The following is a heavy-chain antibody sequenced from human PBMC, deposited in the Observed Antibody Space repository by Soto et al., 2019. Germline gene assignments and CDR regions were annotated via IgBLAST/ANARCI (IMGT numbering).Heavy chain of an antibody. Sequence: PGGSLTLSCAASRLTFSRSELNCVRQAPGKGLEWVSYISSSGSTIYYADSVKGRFTISRDNAKNSLYLQMNSLRAEDTAVYYCARDQWLVRTSGGMDVWGQGT. V-gene: IGHV3-48*03. CDR1: RLTFSRSE. CDR3: ARDQWLVRTSGGMDV. J-gene: IGHJ6*02. CDR2: ISSSGSTI. D-gene: IGHD6-19*01.